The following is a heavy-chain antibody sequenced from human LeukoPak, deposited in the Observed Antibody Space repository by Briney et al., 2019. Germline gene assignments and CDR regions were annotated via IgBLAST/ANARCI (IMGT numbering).Heavy chain of an antibody. J-gene: IGHJ6*03. V-gene: IGHV3-21*01. D-gene: IGHD4-11*01. CDR1: GFTFSSYS. Sequence: GGSLRLSCAASGFTFSSYSMNWVRQAPGKGLEWVSSISSSSSYIYYADSVKGRFTISRDNAKNSLYLQMNSLRAEDTAVYYCAGDGVRVTTAKSYYYYYYMDVWGKGTTVTVSS. CDR3: AGDGVRVTTAKSYYYYYYMDV. CDR2: ISSSSSYI.